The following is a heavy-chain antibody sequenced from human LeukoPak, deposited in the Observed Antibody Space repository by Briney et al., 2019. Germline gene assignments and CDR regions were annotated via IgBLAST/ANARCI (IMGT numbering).Heavy chain of an antibody. CDR3: ARGGYSIPRPLDI. CDR2: INTYNGLT. D-gene: IGHD2-15*01. J-gene: IGHJ3*02. CDR1: GYTFNTYA. Sequence: AAVKDSCKASGYTFNTYAISWVRQAPGQGLEWMGCINTYNGLTKYTQMLQGRVTMNTDTSTSTAYMELRSLISDDTAVYFCARGGYSIPRPLDIWGQGTMVSVFS. V-gene: IGHV1-18*01.